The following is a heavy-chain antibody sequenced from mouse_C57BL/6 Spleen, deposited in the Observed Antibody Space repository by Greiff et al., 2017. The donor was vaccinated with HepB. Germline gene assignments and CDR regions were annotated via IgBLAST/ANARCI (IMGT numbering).Heavy chain of an antibody. CDR3: ARDEDSNYGVYFDY. CDR2: ISYDGSN. V-gene: IGHV3-6*01. J-gene: IGHJ2*01. D-gene: IGHD2-5*01. Sequence: ESGPGLVKPSQSLSLTCSVTGYSITSGYYWNWIRQFPGNKLEWMGYISYDGSNNYNPSLKNRISITRDTSKNQFFLKLNSVTTEDTATYYCARDEDSNYGVYFDYWGQGTTLTVSS. CDR1: GYSITSGYY.